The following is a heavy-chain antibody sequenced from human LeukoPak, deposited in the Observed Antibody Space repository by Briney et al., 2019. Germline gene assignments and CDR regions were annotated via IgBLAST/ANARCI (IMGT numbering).Heavy chain of an antibody. CDR2: ISSSSSNI. V-gene: IGHV3-21*04. CDR3: ATGYQYYDYYYMDV. Sequence: GGSLRLSCAASGFTFSSYSMNWVRQAPGKGLEWVSSISSSSSNIYYADSVKGRFTISGDNAKNSLYLQMNSLRAEDTAVYYCATGYQYYDYYYMDVWGKGTTVTISS. J-gene: IGHJ6*03. CDR1: GFTFSSYS. D-gene: IGHD6-25*01.